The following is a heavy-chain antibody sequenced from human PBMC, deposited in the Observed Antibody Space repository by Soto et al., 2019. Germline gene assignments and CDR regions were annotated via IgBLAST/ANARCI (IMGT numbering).Heavy chain of an antibody. CDR3: TRGRSVNANDDFEY. Sequence: QVQLVESGGGVVQPGTSLRLSCAASGFAISSYSMHWVRQAPGKGLEWVAAMSFDGNSKYFADSVKGRFMISRDTSKNTWSLEMESLGAEDSALYHCTRGRSVNANDDFEYWGQGTQVTVSS. CDR2: MSFDGNSK. CDR1: GFAISSYS. V-gene: IGHV3-30-3*01. D-gene: IGHD2-21*01. J-gene: IGHJ4*02.